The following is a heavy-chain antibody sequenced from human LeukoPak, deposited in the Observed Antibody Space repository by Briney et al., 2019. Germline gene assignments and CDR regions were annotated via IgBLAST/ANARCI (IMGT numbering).Heavy chain of an antibody. CDR3: AREIYYDSSGYDY. D-gene: IGHD3-22*01. J-gene: IGHJ4*02. Sequence: RGSLRLSCAASGFTFSSYGMHWVRQAPGKGLEWVSYISSSGSTIYYADSVKGRFTISRDNAKNSLYLQMNSLRAEDTAVYYCAREIYYDSSGYDYWGQGTLVTVSS. V-gene: IGHV3-48*04. CDR2: ISSSGSTI. CDR1: GFTFSSYG.